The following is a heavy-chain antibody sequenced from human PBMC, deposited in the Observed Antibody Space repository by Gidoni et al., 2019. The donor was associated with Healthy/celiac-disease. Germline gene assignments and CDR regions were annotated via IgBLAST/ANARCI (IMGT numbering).Heavy chain of an antibody. CDR1: GFTFSSYS. CDR2: ISYDGSNK. D-gene: IGHD3-3*01. Sequence: QVQLVESGGGVVQPGRSLRLSCAASGFTFSSYSIHWVRQAPGKGLEWVAVISYDGSNKYYADSVKGRFTIPRDNSKNTLYLQMNSLRAEDTAVYYCAREGGNFQADYDFWSGYSNWFDPWGQGTLVTVSS. CDR3: AREGGNFQADYDFWSGYSNWFDP. V-gene: IGHV3-30-3*01. J-gene: IGHJ5*02.